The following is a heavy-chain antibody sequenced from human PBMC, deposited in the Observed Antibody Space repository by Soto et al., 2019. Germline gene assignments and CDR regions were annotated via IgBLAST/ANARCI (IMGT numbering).Heavy chain of an antibody. CDR2: IYWNDDK. D-gene: IGHD5-18*01. Sequence: ESGPTLGEPTQTLTLTCTFSGFSLSTSGVGVGWIRQSPGKALEWLALIYWNDDKRYSPSLKSRLTITKDTSKNQVVLSMTNMDPVDTATYFCAHMIGTARVKYYYYGMDVWGQGTTVTVSS. V-gene: IGHV2-5*01. CDR3: AHMIGTARVKYYYYGMDV. CDR1: GFSLSTSGVG. J-gene: IGHJ6*02.